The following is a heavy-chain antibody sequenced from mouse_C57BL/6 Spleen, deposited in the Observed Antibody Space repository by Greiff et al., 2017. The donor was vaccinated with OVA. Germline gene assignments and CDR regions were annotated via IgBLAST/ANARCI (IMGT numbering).Heavy chain of an antibody. CDR2: IDPEDGDT. J-gene: IGHJ4*01. V-gene: IGHV14-1*01. D-gene: IGHD1-1*01. Sequence: EVQLQQSGAELVRPGASVTLSCTASGFNIKDYYMHWVKQRPEQGLEWIGRIDPEDGDTEYAPKFQGKATMTADTSSNTAYLQLSSLTSEDTAVYYCTTHTLDYYGSSSYAMDYWGQGTSVTVSS. CDR3: TTHTLDYYGSSSYAMDY. CDR1: GFNIKDYY.